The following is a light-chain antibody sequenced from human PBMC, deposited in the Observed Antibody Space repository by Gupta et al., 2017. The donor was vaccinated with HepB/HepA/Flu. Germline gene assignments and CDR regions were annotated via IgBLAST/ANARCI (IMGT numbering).Light chain of an antibody. J-gene: IGLJ3*02. V-gene: IGLV2-14*03. Sequence: QSALTQPASVSGSPGQSITISCTGTSSDIGAFTYVSWYQQHPDKAPKLIIYDVNKRPSEVAHRFSGSKSGNTASLTISGLHTEDDAEYFCSSYTTNSDLVFGGGTKLTVL. CDR2: DVN. CDR1: SSDIGAFTY. CDR3: SSYTTNSDLV.